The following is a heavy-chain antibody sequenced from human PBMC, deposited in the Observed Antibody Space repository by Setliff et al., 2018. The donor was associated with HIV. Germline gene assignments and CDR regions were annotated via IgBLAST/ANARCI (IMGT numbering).Heavy chain of an antibody. J-gene: IGHJ6*03. CDR3: ARDSPYSSSFYYYYYMDV. V-gene: IGHV3-48*01. D-gene: IGHD6-6*01. Sequence: GESLRLSCAASGFTFNNYRMNWVRQAPGKGLEWISYISRGSNTIYYADSVKGRFTISRDNAKNSLYLQMNSLRAEDTAVYYCARDSPYSSSFYYYYYMDVWGKGTTVTVSS. CDR1: GFTFNNYR. CDR2: ISRGSNTI.